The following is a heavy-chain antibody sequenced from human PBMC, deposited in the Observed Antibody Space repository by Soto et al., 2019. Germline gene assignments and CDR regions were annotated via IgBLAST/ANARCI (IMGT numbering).Heavy chain of an antibody. V-gene: IGHV4-30-4*01. CDR2: IYYSGST. D-gene: IGHD3-22*01. J-gene: IGHJ6*02. CDR3: ARDRYYYDSSGYYLLNYYYYYGMDV. CDR1: GGSISSGDYY. Sequence: QVQLQESGPGLVKPSQTLSLICTVSGGSISSGDYYWSWIRQPPGKGLEWIGYIYYSGSTYYNPSLKSRVTISVDTSKNQFSLKLSSVTAADTAVYYCARDRYYYDSSGYYLLNYYYYYGMDVWGQGTTVTVSS.